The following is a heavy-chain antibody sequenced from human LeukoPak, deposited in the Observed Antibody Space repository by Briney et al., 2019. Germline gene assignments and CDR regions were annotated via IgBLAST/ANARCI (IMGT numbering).Heavy chain of an antibody. Sequence: GGSLRLSCAASGFTFSSYGMHWVRQAPGKGLEWVGRIKRKTDGGTTDYAAPVKGRFTISRDDSKNTLYLQMNSLNTEDTAVYYCATSGSALSNFDYWGQGTLVTVSS. D-gene: IGHD6-19*01. V-gene: IGHV3-15*01. CDR1: GFTFSSYG. J-gene: IGHJ4*02. CDR2: IKRKTDGGTT. CDR3: ATSGSALSNFDY.